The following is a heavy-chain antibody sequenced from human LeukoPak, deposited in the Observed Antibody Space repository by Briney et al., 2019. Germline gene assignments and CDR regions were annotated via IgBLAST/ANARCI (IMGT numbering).Heavy chain of an antibody. Sequence: NPGGSLRLSCAASGFTFSSYSMNWVRQAQGKGLEWVSSISSSSSYIYYADSVKGRFTISRDNAKNSLYLQMNRLRAEDTAVYYCARENIVLMVYAIDDWGQGTLVTVSS. D-gene: IGHD2-8*01. V-gene: IGHV3-21*01. CDR3: ARENIVLMVYAIDD. J-gene: IGHJ4*02. CDR1: GFTFSSYS. CDR2: ISSSSSYI.